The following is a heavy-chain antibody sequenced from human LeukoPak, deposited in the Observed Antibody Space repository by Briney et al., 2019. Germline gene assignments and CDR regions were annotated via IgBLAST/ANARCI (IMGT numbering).Heavy chain of an antibody. V-gene: IGHV3-23*01. D-gene: IGHD5-24*01. Sequence: GGSLRLSCAASGFTFSSYGMSWVRQAPGKGLEWVSAISGSGGSTYYADSVKGRFTISRDNSKNTLYLQMNSLRAEDTAVYYCAKDEGDGYNPFDYWGQGTLVTVSS. CDR3: AKDEGDGYNPFDY. CDR2: ISGSGGST. J-gene: IGHJ4*02. CDR1: GFTFSSYG.